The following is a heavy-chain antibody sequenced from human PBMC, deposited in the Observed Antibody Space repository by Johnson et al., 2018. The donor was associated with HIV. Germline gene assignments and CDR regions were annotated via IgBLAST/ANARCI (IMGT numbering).Heavy chain of an antibody. Sequence: EVQLVESGGGLVQPGGSLRLSCAASGFTVSSYYMSWVRQAPGKGLEWVSVLFSGGSIYFADSVKGRLTISRDNSKNTLYLQMNSLRAEDTAVYYCARACRDGYTCDAFDIWGQGTMVTVSS. CDR2: LFSGGSI. CDR3: ARACRDGYTCDAFDI. V-gene: IGHV3-66*01. J-gene: IGHJ3*02. D-gene: IGHD5-24*01. CDR1: GFTVSSYY.